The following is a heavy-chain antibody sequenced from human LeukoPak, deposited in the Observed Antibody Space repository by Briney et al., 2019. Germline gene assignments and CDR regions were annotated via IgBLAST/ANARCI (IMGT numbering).Heavy chain of an antibody. CDR3: ARGYWNFGL. Sequence: GGSLRLSCAASGFSFSTIYMSWVRQTPGQGLEWVANINVDGTAEYYVDSVKGRFTISRDNAKNSLYLQMNRLRVEDTAVYHCARGYWNFGLWGRGTQVTVSS. CDR2: INVDGTAE. V-gene: IGHV3-7*01. J-gene: IGHJ2*01. CDR1: GFSFSTIY.